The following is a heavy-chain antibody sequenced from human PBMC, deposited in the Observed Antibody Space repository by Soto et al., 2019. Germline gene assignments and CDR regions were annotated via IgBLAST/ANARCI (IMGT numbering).Heavy chain of an antibody. D-gene: IGHD1-1*01. Sequence: GVSLRLSCSTCGFTFSSEWMHWVRQAPGKGLVWVSRISKDGSYKNYADFVEGRFTIARDDAKSELYLQMDRLRAEDTAAYYCARGGLEPFDYLGQGALVTVSS. CDR3: ARGGLEPFDY. CDR1: GFTFSSEW. V-gene: IGHV3-74*01. J-gene: IGHJ4*02. CDR2: ISKDGSYK.